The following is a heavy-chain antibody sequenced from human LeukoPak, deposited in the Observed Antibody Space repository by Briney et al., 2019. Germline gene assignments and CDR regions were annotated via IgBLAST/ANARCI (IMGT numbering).Heavy chain of an antibody. J-gene: IGHJ4*02. D-gene: IGHD3-3*01. CDR2: INPNSGGT. V-gene: IGHV1-2*02. CDR1: GYTFTGYY. Sequence: GASLKLSCAASGYTFTGYYMRWVRQAPGQGLEWMGGINPNSGGTNYAQKVQGRVTMTRDTSISTPYLELSRLRADDTAVYYCAREGGTLRFLGGLLDYWGQGTLVTVSS. CDR3: AREGGTLRFLGGLLDY.